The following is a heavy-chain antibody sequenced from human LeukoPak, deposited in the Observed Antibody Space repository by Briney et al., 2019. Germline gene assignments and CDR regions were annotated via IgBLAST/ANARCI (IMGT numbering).Heavy chain of an antibody. CDR3: ARGSRRWYSSSWYYYGMDV. J-gene: IGHJ6*02. V-gene: IGHV1-69*04. D-gene: IGHD6-13*01. CDR2: IIPILGIA. CDR1: GGTFSSYA. Sequence: SVKVSCKASGGTFSSYAISWVRQAPGQGLEWMGRIIPILGIANYAQKFQGRVTITADKSTSTAYMELSSLRSEDTAVYYCARGSRRWYSSSWYYYGMDVWGQGTTVTVSS.